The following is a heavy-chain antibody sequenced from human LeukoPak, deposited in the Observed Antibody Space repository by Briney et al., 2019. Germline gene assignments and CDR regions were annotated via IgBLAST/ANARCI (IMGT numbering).Heavy chain of an antibody. CDR2: INKDGSEE. CDR1: GFTLNSYL. CDR3: ARSNPNRNALDL. Sequence: GGSLRLSCAASGFTLNSYLMSWVRQAPGRGLEWVANINKDGSEESYLDSVTGRFTVSRDNGKNSLFLQRHSLRGEDTAVYYCARSNPNRNALDLWGQGTVVTISS. V-gene: IGHV3-7*01. J-gene: IGHJ3*01. D-gene: IGHD1-14*01.